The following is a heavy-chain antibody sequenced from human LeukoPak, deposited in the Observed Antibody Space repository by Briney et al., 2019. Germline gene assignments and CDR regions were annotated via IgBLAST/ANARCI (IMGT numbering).Heavy chain of an antibody. V-gene: IGHV3-23*03. CDR1: GFTFRNCA. CDR3: AHRKATSWAHDY. D-gene: IGHD2-2*01. Sequence: GGSLRLSCAASGFTFRNCAMSWVRQAPGKGLEWVSVIYSGGSGSTYYADSVKGRFTISRDNSKNTLNLQMNSLRAEDTAVYYCAHRKATSWAHDYWGQGTLVTVSS. CDR2: IYSGGSGST. J-gene: IGHJ4*02.